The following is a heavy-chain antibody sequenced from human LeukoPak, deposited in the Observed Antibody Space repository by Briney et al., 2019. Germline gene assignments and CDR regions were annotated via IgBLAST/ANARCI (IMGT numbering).Heavy chain of an antibody. CDR2: IRSDSTII. CDR1: GFAFNTYS. J-gene: IGHJ4*02. D-gene: IGHD2-8*01. Sequence: GGSLRLSCAASGFAFNTYSMNWVRQAPGKGLEWASYIRSDSTIINYAESVKGRFTISRDNAKNSLYLQMNSLRAEDTAVYFCARVQAGKWDFDFWGQGTLVTVSS. V-gene: IGHV3-48*01. CDR3: ARVQAGKWDFDF.